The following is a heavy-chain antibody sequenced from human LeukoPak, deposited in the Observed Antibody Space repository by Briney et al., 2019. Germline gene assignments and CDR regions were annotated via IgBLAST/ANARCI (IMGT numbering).Heavy chain of an antibody. J-gene: IGHJ6*02. V-gene: IGHV3-23*01. Sequence: GGSLRLSCAASGFIFSSYAMSWVRQAPGKGLEWVSAISGSGGSTYYADSVKGRFTISRDNSKNTLYLQMNSLRAEDTAVYYCANPPTTVTTRYYYGMDVWGQGTTVTVSS. CDR3: ANPPTTVTTRYYYGMDV. CDR1: GFIFSSYA. CDR2: ISGSGGST. D-gene: IGHD4-17*01.